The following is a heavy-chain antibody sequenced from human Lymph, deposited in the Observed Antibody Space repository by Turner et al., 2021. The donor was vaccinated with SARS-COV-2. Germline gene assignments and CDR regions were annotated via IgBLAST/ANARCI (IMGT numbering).Heavy chain of an antibody. D-gene: IGHD6-19*01. CDR2: FDPEDAET. Sequence: VQLVQSGPVVKKPGASVKVSCKVSAYTLTELSMHWVRQAPGNGLEWMGGFDPEDAETSYGQKFQGRVTMTEDTSTDTAYMELSSLRTEDTAVYYCATDQAVADYSHYYYGMDVWGQGTTVTVSS. V-gene: IGHV1-24*01. CDR3: ATDQAVADYSHYYYGMDV. J-gene: IGHJ6*02. CDR1: AYTLTELS.